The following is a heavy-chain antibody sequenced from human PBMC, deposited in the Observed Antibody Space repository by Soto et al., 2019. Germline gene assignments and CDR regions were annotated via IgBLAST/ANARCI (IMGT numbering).Heavy chain of an antibody. CDR3: ARAYEGDYFDY. Sequence: PGGSLRLSCAASGFTFSSYAMSWVRQAPGKGLEWVSAISGSGGSTYYADSVKGRFAFSRDNAKNSLYLQMSSLRDDDTAVYYCARAYEGDYFDYWGQGTLVTVSS. V-gene: IGHV3-23*01. CDR1: GFTFSSYA. D-gene: IGHD3-16*01. CDR2: ISGSGGST. J-gene: IGHJ4*02.